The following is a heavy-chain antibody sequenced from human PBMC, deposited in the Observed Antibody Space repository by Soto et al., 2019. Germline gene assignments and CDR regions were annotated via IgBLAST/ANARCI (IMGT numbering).Heavy chain of an antibody. J-gene: IGHJ6*02. CDR1: GGSISSGDYY. CDR2: IYYSTST. CDR3: ARNYGDPFYFYGMEV. V-gene: IGHV4-30-4*01. Sequence: NPSETLSLTCTVSGGSISSGDYYWSLIRQPPGKGLEWIGYIYYSTSTYYNPSLKRRITISVTTSKNQFSLKRSATTAADTTYYYCARNYGDPFYFYGMEVWGQGTPVTVSS. D-gene: IGHD4-17*01.